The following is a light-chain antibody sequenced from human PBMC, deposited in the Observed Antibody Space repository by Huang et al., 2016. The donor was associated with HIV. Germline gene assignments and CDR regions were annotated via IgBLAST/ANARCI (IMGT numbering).Light chain of an antibody. CDR3: QQSHSTSWT. CDR2: AAS. V-gene: IGKV1-39*01. J-gene: IGKJ1*01. CDR1: LTISNY. Sequence: DIQMTQSPSSLSASVGDRVTITCRASLTISNYLNWYQQKPGKAPNLLIYAASSLQSGVPSRLSGSGSGTDFTLTISSQQHEDVATYCCQQSHSTSWTFGQGTKVEVK.